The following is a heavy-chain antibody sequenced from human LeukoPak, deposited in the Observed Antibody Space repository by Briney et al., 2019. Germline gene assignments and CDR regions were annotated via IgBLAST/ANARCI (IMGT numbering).Heavy chain of an antibody. Sequence: GASVKVSCKASGYTFTSYDINWARQATGQGLEWMGWMNPNSGNTGYAQKFQGRVTITRNTSISTAYMELSSLRSEDTAVYYCARGARYSSSWYYYYYYMDVWGKGTTVTVSS. V-gene: IGHV1-8*01. J-gene: IGHJ6*03. CDR1: GYTFTSYD. CDR2: MNPNSGNT. D-gene: IGHD6-13*01. CDR3: ARGARYSSSWYYYYYYMDV.